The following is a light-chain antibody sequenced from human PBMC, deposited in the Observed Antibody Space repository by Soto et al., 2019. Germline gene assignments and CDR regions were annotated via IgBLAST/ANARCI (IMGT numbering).Light chain of an antibody. Sequence: DIVLTQSPDSLAVSLGERATFNCKPSQNFLDRAKTKNYLDWYQQKSGQPHKLLINWESLREPGVPDQFTGSGSGTDFTLTISSLQAEDVAVYYCQQYFTSPWTFGQGTKVEI. J-gene: IGKJ1*01. V-gene: IGKV4-1*01. CDR2: WES. CDR3: QQYFTSPWT. CDR1: QNFLDRAKTKNY.